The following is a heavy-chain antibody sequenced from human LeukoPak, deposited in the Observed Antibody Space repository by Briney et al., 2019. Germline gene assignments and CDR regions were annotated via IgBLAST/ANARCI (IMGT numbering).Heavy chain of an antibody. CDR1: GFTFSGYA. CDR2: ISTRGDTT. D-gene: IGHD3-16*01. Sequence: GGSLRLSCVGSGFTFSGYAMSWVRQAPGQGLEWVSCISTRGDTTYYADSVKGRFTISRDNSKNTLYLQMNSLRAEDTAVYYCVGDTPPGGDYYLDYWGQGTLVIVSS. CDR3: VGDTPPGGDYYLDY. V-gene: IGHV3-23*01. J-gene: IGHJ4*02.